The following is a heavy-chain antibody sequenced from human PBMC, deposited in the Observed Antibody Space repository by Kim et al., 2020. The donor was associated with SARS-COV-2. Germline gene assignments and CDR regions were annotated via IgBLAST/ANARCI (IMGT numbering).Heavy chain of an antibody. Sequence: GGSLRLSCAASGFTLTNYGIHWVRQTPGKGLEWVAVIWSAGNNEDYADSVKGRFAISRDNSKNTVSLQMNSLRGDDTAVYFCARDRGAGQWGLLDFWGQG. J-gene: IGHJ4*02. D-gene: IGHD1-26*01. CDR1: GFTLTNYG. CDR3: ARDRGAGQWGLLDF. CDR2: IWSAGNNE. V-gene: IGHV3-33*01.